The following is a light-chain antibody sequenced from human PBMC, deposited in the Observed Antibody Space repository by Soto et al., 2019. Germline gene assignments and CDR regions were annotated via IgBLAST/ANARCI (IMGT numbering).Light chain of an antibody. J-gene: IGKJ1*01. V-gene: IGKV3-20*01. CDR2: GAS. CDR1: QSVTNS. Sequence: EIVLTQSPGTLSLSPGERATLSCRASQSVTNSLAWYQQKPGQAPSVLIFGASTRANGVPDRFSGSGSGTDFTLTISRLDPADFAVYYCQQYGTSPRWTFGQGTKVDIK. CDR3: QQYGTSPRWT.